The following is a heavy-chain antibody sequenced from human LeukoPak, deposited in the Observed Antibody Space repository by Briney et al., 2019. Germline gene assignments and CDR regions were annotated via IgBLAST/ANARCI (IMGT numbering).Heavy chain of an antibody. V-gene: IGHV5-51*01. CDR2: IYPDDSDT. J-gene: IGHJ4*02. CDR3: ARQAMYSSSANIDY. CDR1: GYSFTTYW. D-gene: IGHD6-6*01. Sequence: GESLKISCKASGYSFTTYWIGWVRQVPGKGLEWMGVIYPDDSDTRYSPSFQGQVTISADKSFSTAYLQWSSLKASDTAMYYCARQAMYSSSANIDYWGQGTLVTVSS.